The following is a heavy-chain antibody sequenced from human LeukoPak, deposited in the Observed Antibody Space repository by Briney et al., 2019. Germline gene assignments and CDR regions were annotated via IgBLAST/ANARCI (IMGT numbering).Heavy chain of an antibody. CDR3: ARDHSVDPAAISGYNWFDP. CDR1: GGTFSSYA. D-gene: IGHD2-2*02. CDR2: IIPIFGTA. V-gene: IGHV1-69*13. J-gene: IGHJ5*02. Sequence: ASVKVSCKASGGTFSSYAISWVRQAPGQGLEWMGGIIPIFGTANYAQKFQGRVTITADESTSTAYMELSSLRSEDTAVYYCARDHSVDPAAISGYNWFDPWGQGTLVAVSS.